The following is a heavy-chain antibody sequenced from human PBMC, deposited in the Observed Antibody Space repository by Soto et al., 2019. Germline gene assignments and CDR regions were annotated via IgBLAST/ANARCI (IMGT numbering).Heavy chain of an antibody. J-gene: IGHJ4*02. V-gene: IGHV3-30*03. CDR1: GFTFSSYG. Sequence: QVQLVESGGGVVQPGGSLRLSCAASGFTFSSYGMHWVRQAPGKGLEWVAVISYDGSNKYYADSVKGRFTISRDNSKNTLYLQMNSLRAEDTAVYYCAHGGNSLSPFNYWGQGTLVTVSS. D-gene: IGHD2-21*02. CDR3: AHGGNSLSPFNY. CDR2: ISYDGSNK.